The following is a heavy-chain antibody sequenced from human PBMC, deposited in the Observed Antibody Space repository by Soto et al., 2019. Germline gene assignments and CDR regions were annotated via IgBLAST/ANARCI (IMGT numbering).Heavy chain of an antibody. CDR3: ARVVEDTARAYYYYGMDV. CDR1: GGTFSSYA. D-gene: IGHD5-18*01. V-gene: IGHV1-69*01. CDR2: IIPIFGTA. Sequence: QVQLVQSGAEVKKPGSSVKVSCKASGGTFSSYAISWVRQAPGHGLEWMGGIIPIFGTANYAQKFQGRVTITADESTSTSYMELSSLRSEDTAVYYCARVVEDTARAYYYYGMDVWGQGTTGTVSS. J-gene: IGHJ6*02.